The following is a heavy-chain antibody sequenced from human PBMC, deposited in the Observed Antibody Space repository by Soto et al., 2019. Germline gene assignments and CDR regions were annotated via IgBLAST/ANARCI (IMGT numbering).Heavy chain of an antibody. D-gene: IGHD6-13*01. J-gene: IGHJ4*02. CDR3: ARVSPSSRAAEP. V-gene: IGHV1-18*01. Sequence: GASVKVSCKASGGTVSSYAISWVRQAPGQGLEWMGWISAYNGNTNYAQSLQGRVTMTTDTSTTTAYMELRNLNSDDTAVYYCARVSPSSRAAEPWGQGTLVTVSS. CDR1: GGTVSSYA. CDR2: ISAYNGNT.